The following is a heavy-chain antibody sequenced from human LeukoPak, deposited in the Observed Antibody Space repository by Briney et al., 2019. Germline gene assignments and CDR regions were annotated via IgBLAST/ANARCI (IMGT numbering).Heavy chain of an antibody. CDR1: GFTFSTYA. Sequence: GGSLRLSCAASGFTFSTYAVSWVRQAPGKGLEWVANIKQDGSEKYYVDSVKGRFTISRDNAKNSLYLQMNSLRAEDTAVYYCARRRYSGSSQHFDYWGQGTLVTVSS. V-gene: IGHV3-7*01. D-gene: IGHD1-26*01. CDR2: IKQDGSEK. J-gene: IGHJ4*02. CDR3: ARRRYSGSSQHFDY.